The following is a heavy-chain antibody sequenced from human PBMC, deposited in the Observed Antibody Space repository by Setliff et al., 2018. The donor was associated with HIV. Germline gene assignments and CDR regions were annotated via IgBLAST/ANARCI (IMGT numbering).Heavy chain of an antibody. CDR3: AKEERTSWPRVDS. V-gene: IGHV4-4*07. Sequence: TLSLTCTVSGGSISSYYWTWIRQPAGKGLEWIGRIYIRGGTSYSPSLKSRATISLDTPKNQFSLMLTSVTAADTAVYYCAKEERTSWPRVDSWGQGTLVTVSS. CDR2: IYIRGGT. J-gene: IGHJ4*02. CDR1: GGSISSYY. D-gene: IGHD6-13*01.